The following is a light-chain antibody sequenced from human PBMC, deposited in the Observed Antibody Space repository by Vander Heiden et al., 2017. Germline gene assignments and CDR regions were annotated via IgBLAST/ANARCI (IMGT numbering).Light chain of an antibody. J-gene: IGLJ3*02. V-gene: IGLV1-40*01. CDR3: LSYNSSLSGWV. CDR2: GNS. Sequence: LSQPPAVSEDPGQRVTISCTGSSSNIGAGYDVHWYQQLPGTAPKLLIYGNSNRPSGVPDRFSGSKSGPSAARTSAGVQAEVEAYDYCLSYNSSLSGWVFGGGTKLTVL. CDR1: SSNIGAGYD.